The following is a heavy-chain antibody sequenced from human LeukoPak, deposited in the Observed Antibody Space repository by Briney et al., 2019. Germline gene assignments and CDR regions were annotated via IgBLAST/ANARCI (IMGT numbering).Heavy chain of an antibody. V-gene: IGHV4-4*02. CDR3: ARLSPDGFDI. D-gene: IGHD2/OR15-2a*01. Sequence: RPSETLSLTCAVSGGSITSSKWWTWVPQPPGEWLEWIGESYHSGSTNYNPSLKSRVTISVDKSKKQFSLKLSSVTAADTAVYYCARLSPDGFDIWGQRTMVTVSS. CDR2: SYHSGST. J-gene: IGHJ3*02. CDR1: GGSITSSKW.